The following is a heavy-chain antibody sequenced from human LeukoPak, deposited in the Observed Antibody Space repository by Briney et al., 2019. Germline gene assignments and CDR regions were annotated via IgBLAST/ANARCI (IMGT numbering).Heavy chain of an antibody. D-gene: IGHD6-13*01. J-gene: IGHJ4*02. V-gene: IGHV4-39*07. Sequence: PSETLSLTCTVSGGSISSSSYYWGWIRQPPGKGLEWIGSIYYSGSTYYNPSLKSRVTISVDTSKNQFSLKLSSVTAADTAVYYCARVGGGIAAAGYWGQGTLVTVSS. CDR3: ARVGGGIAAAGY. CDR2: IYYSGST. CDR1: GGSISSSSYY.